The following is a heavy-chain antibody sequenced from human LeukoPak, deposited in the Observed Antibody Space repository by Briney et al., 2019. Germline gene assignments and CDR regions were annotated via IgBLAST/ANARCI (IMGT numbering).Heavy chain of an antibody. CDR2: ITGNGGCT. V-gene: IGHV3-64*02. D-gene: IGHD1-1*01. CDR3: VRGGQSTNCFDY. CDR1: GFIFSSYA. Sequence: GGSLRLSYSASGFIFSSYAMQWVRQAPGKELECISAITGNGGCTFYADSVKGRFTISRDNSKHTLFLQMDSLKAEDMAVYYCVRGGQSTNCFDYWGQGILVTVSS. J-gene: IGHJ4*02.